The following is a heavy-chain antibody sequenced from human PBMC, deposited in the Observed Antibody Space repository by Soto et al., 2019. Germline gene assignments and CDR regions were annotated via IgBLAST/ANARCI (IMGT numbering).Heavy chain of an antibody. Sequence: SETLSLTCAVSGYSIRRGYNWGWIRQPPGKGLEWIASIFHSGTTFYNPSLRSRVTISVDTSRNEFSLNLSSVTAADTAVYFCTRGGVRWLPYSWGQGTLVTVSS. CDR3: TRGGVRWLPYS. CDR1: GYSIRRGYN. CDR2: IFHSGTT. J-gene: IGHJ4*02. V-gene: IGHV4-38-2*01. D-gene: IGHD3-10*01.